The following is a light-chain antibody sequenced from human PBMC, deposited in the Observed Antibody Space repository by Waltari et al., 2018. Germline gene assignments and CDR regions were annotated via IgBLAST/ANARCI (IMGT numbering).Light chain of an antibody. CDR1: SSDVGGNNY. CDR2: EVR. Sequence: QSALTQPASVSGSPGQSIPTSCAGTSSDVGGNNYVSWYQQQPGKAPKRMIYEVRNRPSGLSNPVSGATSDNTASLTISGVQAEDEADYYCSSYTSSITLDVFGGGTKLAVL. J-gene: IGLJ3*02. CDR3: SSYTSSITLDV. V-gene: IGLV2-14*01.